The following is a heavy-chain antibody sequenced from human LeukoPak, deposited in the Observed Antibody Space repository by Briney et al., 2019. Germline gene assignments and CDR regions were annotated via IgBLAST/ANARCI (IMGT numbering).Heavy chain of an antibody. D-gene: IGHD3-22*01. CDR2: IHYSGST. CDR1: GGSISSYY. V-gene: IGHV4-59*01. Sequence: PGGSLRLSCSVSGGSISSYYWSCIRQPPGKGLEWIGYIHYSGSTNYNPSLKSRVSISVDTSKNQFSLKLSSVTAADTAVYYCAGGVDYYDSSGPWGQGTLATVSS. J-gene: IGHJ5*02. CDR3: AGGVDYYDSSGP.